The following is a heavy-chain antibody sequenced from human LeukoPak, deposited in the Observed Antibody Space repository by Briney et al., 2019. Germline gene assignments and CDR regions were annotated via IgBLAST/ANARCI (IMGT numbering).Heavy chain of an antibody. D-gene: IGHD3-22*01. CDR1: GGSISSGSYY. CDR3: ARVTTGGYYNC. V-gene: IGHV4-61*02. CDR2: IYTSGST. Sequence: SQTLSLTCTVSGGSISSGSYYWSWIRQPAGKGLEWIGRIYTSGSTNYNPSPKSRVTISVDTSKNQFSLKLSSVTAADTVVYYCARVTTGGYYNCWGQGTLVTVSS. J-gene: IGHJ4*02.